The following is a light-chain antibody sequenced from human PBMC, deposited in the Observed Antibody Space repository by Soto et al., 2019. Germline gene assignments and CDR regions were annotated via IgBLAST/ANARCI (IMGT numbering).Light chain of an antibody. CDR3: QKYNNAPFT. Sequence: DIQMTQSPSSLSASVGDRVTITCRASQGISNYLAWYQQKPGKVPELLIYGASTLKSGVPSRFSGSGSGTDFTLTISSLQPEDGATYYCQKYNNAPFTFGPGTKVDIK. CDR1: QGISNY. CDR2: GAS. J-gene: IGKJ3*01. V-gene: IGKV1-27*01.